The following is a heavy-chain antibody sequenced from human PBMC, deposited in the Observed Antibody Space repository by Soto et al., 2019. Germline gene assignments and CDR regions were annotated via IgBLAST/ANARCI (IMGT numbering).Heavy chain of an antibody. J-gene: IGHJ4*02. V-gene: IGHV3-23*01. Sequence: EVQLLESGGGLVQRGGSLRLSCAASGFPFSSYVMSWVRQAPGKGLEWVSGISGGGSNTFYADSVKGRFTISRDNSNNTLLLQMNSLGVEDTAVYYCAKDSNKYSSSLRGRYFDYWGQGIGVSVSS. CDR1: GFPFSSYV. CDR3: AKDSNKYSSSLRGRYFDY. CDR2: ISGGGSNT. D-gene: IGHD4-4*01.